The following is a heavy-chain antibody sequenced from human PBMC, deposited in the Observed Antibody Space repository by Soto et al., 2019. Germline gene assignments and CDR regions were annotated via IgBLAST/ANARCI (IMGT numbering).Heavy chain of an antibody. V-gene: IGHV4-34*01. J-gene: IGHJ4*02. D-gene: IGHD3-16*01. CDR3: ARGPPFH. Sequence: SETLSLTCAVYGGSFSGYDLTWIRQPPGKGLEWIGYIYHSGSTYYNPSLKSRVTISVDRSKNQFSLKLSSVTAADTAVYYCARGPPFHWGQGTLVTVSS. CDR1: GGSFSGYD. CDR2: IYHSGST.